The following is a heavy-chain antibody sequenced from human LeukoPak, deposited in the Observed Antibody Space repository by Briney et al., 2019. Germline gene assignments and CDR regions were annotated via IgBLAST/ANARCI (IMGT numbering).Heavy chain of an antibody. J-gene: IGHJ4*02. CDR2: IWYDGSNK. V-gene: IGHV3-33*01. CDR1: GFTFSSYG. Sequence: GGSLRLSCAASGFTFSSYGMHWVRQAPGKGLEWVAVIWYDGSNKYYADSVKGRFTISRDNSKNTLYLQMNSLRAEDTAVYYCAREGGPIAVAASIDYWGQGTLVTVSS. CDR3: AREGGPIAVAASIDY. D-gene: IGHD6-19*01.